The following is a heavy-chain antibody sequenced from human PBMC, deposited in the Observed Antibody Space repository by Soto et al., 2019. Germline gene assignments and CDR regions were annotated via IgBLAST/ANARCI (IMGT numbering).Heavy chain of an antibody. CDR2: IYYSGST. J-gene: IGHJ3*02. V-gene: IGHV4-59*12. CDR3: AREREYYYGSGGYPDAFDI. CDR1: GDSISSYY. D-gene: IGHD3-10*01. Sequence: SETLSLTCTVSGDSISSYYWSWIRQPPGKGLEWIGYIYYSGSTNYNPSLKSRVTISVDTSKNQFSLKLSSVTAADTAVYYCAREREYYYGSGGYPDAFDIWGQGTMVTVSS.